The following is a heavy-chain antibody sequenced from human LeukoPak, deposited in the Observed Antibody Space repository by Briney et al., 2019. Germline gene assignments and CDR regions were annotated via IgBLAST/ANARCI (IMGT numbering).Heavy chain of an antibody. D-gene: IGHD3-22*01. V-gene: IGHV1-2*02. CDR2: INPNSGGT. Sequence: ASVKVSCKASGYTFTGYYMHWVRQAPGQGLEWMGWINPNSGGTNYAQKFQGRVIMTRDTSISTAYMELSRLRSDDTAVYYCARDRADYYDSSGYCVWGQVTLVTVSS. CDR3: ARDRADYYDSSGYCV. CDR1: GYTFTGYY. J-gene: IGHJ4*02.